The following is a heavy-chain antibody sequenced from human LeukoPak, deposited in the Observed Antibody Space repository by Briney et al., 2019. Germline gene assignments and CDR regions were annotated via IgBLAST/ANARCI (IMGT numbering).Heavy chain of an antibody. CDR3: AKEGLLAVNGADDAFDI. D-gene: IGHD6-19*01. Sequence: SVTVSCQASGYTFTDYYIHWVRQAPGQGLEWMGWINPTTGTTDYAQNFQGRVTMTRDTSISTAYTELRSLTSDDKAVYHCAKEGLLAVNGADDAFDIWGHGVLVTVAS. CDR1: GYTFTDYY. V-gene: IGHV1-2*02. CDR2: INPTTGTT. J-gene: IGHJ3*02.